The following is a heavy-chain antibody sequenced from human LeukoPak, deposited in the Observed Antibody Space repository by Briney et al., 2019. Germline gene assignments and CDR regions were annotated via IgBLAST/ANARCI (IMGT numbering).Heavy chain of an antibody. D-gene: IGHD5-12*01. V-gene: IGHV3-33*01. CDR3: ARFMGNNGYDY. J-gene: IGHJ4*02. Sequence: GSLRLSCAASGFTFSSHGMHWVRQAPGKGLEWVAVIWYDGSKKYYADSVKGRFTISRDNSKNTLYLQMNSLRAEDTAVYYCARFMGNNGYDYWGQGTLVTVSS. CDR2: IWYDGSKK. CDR1: GFTFSSHG.